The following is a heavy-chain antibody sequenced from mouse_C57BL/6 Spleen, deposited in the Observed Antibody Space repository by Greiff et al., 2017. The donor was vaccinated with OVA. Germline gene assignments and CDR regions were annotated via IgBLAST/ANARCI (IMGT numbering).Heavy chain of an antibody. CDR2: IDPSDSYT. D-gene: IGHD1-1*01. V-gene: IGHV1-69*01. CDR3: ARSAYGSSYAMDY. J-gene: IGHJ4*01. Sequence: QVQLQQPGAELVMPGASVKLSCKASGYTFTSYWMHWVKQRPGQGLEWIGEIDPSDSYTNYNQKFKGKSTLTVDKSSSTAYMQLSSLTSEDSAVYNCARSAYGSSYAMDYWGQGTSVTVSS. CDR1: GYTFTSYW.